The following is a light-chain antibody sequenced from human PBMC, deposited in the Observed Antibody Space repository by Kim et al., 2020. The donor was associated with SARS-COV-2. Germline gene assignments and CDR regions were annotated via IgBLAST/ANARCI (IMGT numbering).Light chain of an antibody. CDR1: QSISSY. J-gene: IGKJ4*01. V-gene: IGKV1-39*01. CDR3: QQGYRTPLA. CDR2: AAS. Sequence: DIQMTQSPSSLSASVGDRVTITCRASQSISSYLNWYQQKPGKAPKLLIYAASSLQSGVPSRFSGSGSGTDFTLTISSLQPEDFATYFCQQGYRTPLAFGRGTKVDIK.